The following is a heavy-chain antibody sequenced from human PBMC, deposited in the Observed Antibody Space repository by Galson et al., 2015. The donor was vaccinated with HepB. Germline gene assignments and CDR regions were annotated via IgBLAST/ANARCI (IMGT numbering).Heavy chain of an antibody. Sequence: SLRLSCAASGFTFSDYYMSWIRQAPGKGLEWVSYISSSGSTIYYADSVKGRFTISRDNARNSLYLQMNSLRAEDTAVYYCARGPYGGNSPIDYWGQGTLVTVSS. CDR1: GFTFSDYY. V-gene: IGHV3-11*01. CDR3: ARGPYGGNSPIDY. CDR2: ISSSGSTI. J-gene: IGHJ4*02. D-gene: IGHD4-23*01.